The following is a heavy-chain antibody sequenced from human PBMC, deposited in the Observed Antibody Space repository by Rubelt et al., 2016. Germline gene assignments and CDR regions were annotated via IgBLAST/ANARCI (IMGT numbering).Heavy chain of an antibody. CDR2: ISSSSSYI. V-gene: IGHV3-21*01. CDR1: GFTFSSYG. D-gene: IGHD2-2*01. Sequence: VVDGGGVDQPGGSLRLSCAASGFTFSSYGMHWVRQAPGKGLEWVSSISSSSSYIYYADSVKGRFTISRDNAKNSLYLQMNSLRAEDTAVYYCARVKLPYYCSSTSCQPTTFDYWGQGTLVTVSS. CDR3: ARVKLPYYCSSTSCQPTTFDY. J-gene: IGHJ4*02.